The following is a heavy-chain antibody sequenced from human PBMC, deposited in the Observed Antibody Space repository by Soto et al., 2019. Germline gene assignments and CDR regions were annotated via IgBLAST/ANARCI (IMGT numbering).Heavy chain of an antibody. Sequence: QVHLVQSGPEVKKAGASVKVSCKSSGYNFSHYDISWVRQAPGQGLEWMGWISVYNGSRRYAQNFQGRVTMTTDTSTITAYMDLRILSSEDTAVYFCARDQFGTFSHWGQGTLVTVSS. D-gene: IGHD3-16*01. CDR3: ARDQFGTFSH. CDR1: GYNFSHYD. CDR2: ISVYNGSR. V-gene: IGHV1-18*04. J-gene: IGHJ4*02.